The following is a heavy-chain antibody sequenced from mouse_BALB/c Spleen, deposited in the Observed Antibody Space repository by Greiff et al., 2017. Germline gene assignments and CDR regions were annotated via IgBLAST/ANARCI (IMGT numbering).Heavy chain of an antibody. CDR3: ARGKDYYGSSYWYFDV. Sequence: EVHLVESGGGLVQPGGSLRLSCATSGFTFTDYYMSWVRQPPGKALEWLGFIRNKANGYTTEYSASVKGRFTISRDNSQSILYLQMNTLRAEDSATYYCARGKDYYGSSYWYFDVWGAGTTVTVSS. V-gene: IGHV7-3*02. CDR2: IRNKANGYTT. CDR1: GFTFTDYY. D-gene: IGHD1-1*01. J-gene: IGHJ1*01.